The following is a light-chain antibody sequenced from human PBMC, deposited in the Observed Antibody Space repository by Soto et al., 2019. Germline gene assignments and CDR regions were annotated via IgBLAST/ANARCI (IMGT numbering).Light chain of an antibody. CDR2: AAS. CDR1: QSISSY. Sequence: DIQMTQCHSSLSASLGDIVTITFRASQSISSYLNWYQQKPGKAPKLLIYAASSLQSGVPSRFSGSGSGTDFTLTISSLQPEDFATYYCQQSESPITFGQGTRLEIK. V-gene: IGKV1-39*01. J-gene: IGKJ5*01. CDR3: QQSESPIT.